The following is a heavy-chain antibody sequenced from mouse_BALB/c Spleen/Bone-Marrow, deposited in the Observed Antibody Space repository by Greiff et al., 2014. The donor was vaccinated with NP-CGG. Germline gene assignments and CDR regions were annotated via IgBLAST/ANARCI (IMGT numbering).Heavy chain of an antibody. Sequence: VQLQQSGGGLVQPGGSLKLSCAASGFDFSRYWMSWVRQALGKGLEWIGEINPDSSTINYTPSLKDKFIISRDNAKNTLYLQMSKVRSEDTALYYCALLGNYGYFDVWGAGTTVTVSS. J-gene: IGHJ1*01. CDR2: INPDSSTI. CDR3: ALLGNYGYFDV. D-gene: IGHD2-1*01. CDR1: GFDFSRYW. V-gene: IGHV4-1*02.